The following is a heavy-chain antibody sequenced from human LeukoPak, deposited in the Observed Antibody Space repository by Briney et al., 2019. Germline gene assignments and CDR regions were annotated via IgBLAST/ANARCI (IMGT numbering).Heavy chain of an antibody. J-gene: IGHJ4*02. CDR3: ARRPGSGSRHFDY. D-gene: IGHD3-10*01. CDR2: IYYTGST. Sequence: SETLSLTCTVSGGSISTSSYYWSWIRQPPGKRPEWIRTIYYTGSTYYNPSLKSRVTISVDASKNQFSLILSSVTAADTAVYYCARRPGSGSRHFDYWGQGTLVTVSS. CDR1: GGSISTSSYY. V-gene: IGHV4-39*01.